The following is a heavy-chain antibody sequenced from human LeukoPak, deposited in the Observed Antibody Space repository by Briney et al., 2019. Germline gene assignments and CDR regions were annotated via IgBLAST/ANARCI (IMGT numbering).Heavy chain of an antibody. V-gene: IGHV3-23*01. CDR3: AKHCEPLNMARGDYFDY. CDR2: ISGSGGST. Sequence: GGSLRLSCAASGFTFSSYAMTWVRQAPGKGLEWVSDISGSGGSTYYADSVKGRFTISSDNSKNTLYLQMNSLRAEDTAVYYCAKHCEPLNMARGDYFDYWGQGTLVTVSS. CDR1: GFTFSSYA. D-gene: IGHD3-10*01. J-gene: IGHJ4*02.